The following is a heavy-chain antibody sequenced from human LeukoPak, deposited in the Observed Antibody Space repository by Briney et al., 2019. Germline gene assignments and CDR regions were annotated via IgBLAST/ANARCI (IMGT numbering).Heavy chain of an antibody. CDR1: GFTFSSYG. CDR2: ISGSGGST. J-gene: IGHJ6*03. Sequence: GGSLRLSCAASGFTFSSYGMSWVRQAPGKGLEWVSAISGSGGSTYYADSVKGRFTISRDNSKNTLYLQMNSLRAEDTAVYYCAKAGNYYYYLELWGKGTTVTISS. CDR3: AKAGNYYYYLEL. V-gene: IGHV3-23*01.